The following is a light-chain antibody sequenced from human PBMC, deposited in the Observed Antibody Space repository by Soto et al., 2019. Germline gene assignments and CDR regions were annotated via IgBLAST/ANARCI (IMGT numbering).Light chain of an antibody. Sequence: DIQMTRSPSSLSASVGARVTTTCRASQGIRSYLACYQQKPGKAPKLLIYAASTLQGGVPSGLSGSGSGTDFHLTISGMQPEDFPTYYCQQVNTYPRTFGQGTRLEIK. J-gene: IGKJ5*01. CDR3: QQVNTYPRT. CDR1: QGIRSY. CDR2: AAS. V-gene: IGKV1-9*01.